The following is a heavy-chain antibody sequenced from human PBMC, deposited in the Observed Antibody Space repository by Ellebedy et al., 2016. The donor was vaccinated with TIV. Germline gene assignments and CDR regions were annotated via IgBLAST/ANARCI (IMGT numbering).Heavy chain of an antibody. CDR2: ISSNGGST. V-gene: IGHV3-64D*06. Sequence: PGGSLRLSCSASGFTFSSYAMHWVRQAPGKGLEYVSAISSNGGSTYYADSVKGRFTISRDNSKNTLYLQMSSLRAEDTAVYYCVMGIPDRYYYDSSGYYRDYWGQGTLVTVSS. CDR3: VMGIPDRYYYDSSGYYRDY. J-gene: IGHJ4*02. CDR1: GFTFSSYA. D-gene: IGHD3-22*01.